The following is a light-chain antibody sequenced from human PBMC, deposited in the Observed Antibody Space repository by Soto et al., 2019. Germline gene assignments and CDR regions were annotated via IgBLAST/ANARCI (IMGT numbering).Light chain of an antibody. CDR1: SSDVGGYNY. CDR3: SSYTSSARV. J-gene: IGLJ1*01. Sequence: QSVLTHPASVSGSPGQSITISCTGTSSDVGGYNYVSWYQQHPGKAPKLMIYDVSNRPSGVSNRFSGSKSGNTASLTISGLQAEDEADYYCSSYTSSARVFGTGTKLTVL. CDR2: DVS. V-gene: IGLV2-14*01.